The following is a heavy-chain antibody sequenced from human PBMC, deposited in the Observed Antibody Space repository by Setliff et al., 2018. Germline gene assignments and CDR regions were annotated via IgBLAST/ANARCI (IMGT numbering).Heavy chain of an antibody. CDR3: AREGVDSRSSTDYRYYMDV. CDR2: TIPMFGTT. D-gene: IGHD3-22*01. Sequence: SVKVSCKASGGTFSSYGITWVRQAPGQGLEWMGGTIPMFGTTNYAQKFQGRVTIITDASTSTSYMALSSLTSADTAVYYCAREGVDSRSSTDYRYYMDVWGKGITVTSP. V-gene: IGHV1-69*05. CDR1: GGTFSSYG. J-gene: IGHJ6*03.